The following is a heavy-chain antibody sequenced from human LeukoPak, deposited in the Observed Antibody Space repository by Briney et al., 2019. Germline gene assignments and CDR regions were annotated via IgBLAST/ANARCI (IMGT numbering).Heavy chain of an antibody. CDR1: GFTFSSYA. V-gene: IGHV3-23*01. CDR3: AKVIGKNQPLLLTLEGFDY. J-gene: IGHJ4*02. D-gene: IGHD2-21*02. Sequence: GGSLRLSCAASGFTFSSYAMSWVRQAPGKGLEWVSAISGSGGSTYYADSVKGQFTISRDNSKNTLYLQMNSLRAEDTAVYYCAKVIGKNQPLLLTLEGFDYWGQGTLVTVSS. CDR2: ISGSGGST.